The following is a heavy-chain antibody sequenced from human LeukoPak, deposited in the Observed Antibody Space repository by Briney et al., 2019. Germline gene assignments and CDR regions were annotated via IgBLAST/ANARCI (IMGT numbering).Heavy chain of an antibody. J-gene: IGHJ4*02. V-gene: IGHV4-34*01. Sequence: SETLSLTCAVYGGSFSGYYWSWIRQPPGKGLEWIGEINHSGSTNYNPSLKSRVTIPVDTSKNQFSLKLSSVTAADTAVYYCARDRSSSWHFDYRGQGTLVTVSS. CDR1: GGSFSGYY. CDR2: INHSGST. D-gene: IGHD6-13*01. CDR3: ARDRSSSWHFDY.